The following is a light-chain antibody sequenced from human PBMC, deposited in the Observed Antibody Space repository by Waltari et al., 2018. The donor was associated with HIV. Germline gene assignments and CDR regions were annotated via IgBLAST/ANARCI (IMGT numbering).Light chain of an antibody. J-gene: IGLJ2*01. CDR2: GKT. V-gene: IGLV3-19*01. CDR1: SIRKYY. CDR3: SSRDSSGNRLL. Sequence: SSELTQDPAVSVALGQTVGITCQGDSIRKYYPTWYQQKPGQAPILVIYGKTNRPSGIPDRFSGSVSGNTASLTITGAQAEDEADYYCSSRDSSGNRLLFGGGTKLTVL.